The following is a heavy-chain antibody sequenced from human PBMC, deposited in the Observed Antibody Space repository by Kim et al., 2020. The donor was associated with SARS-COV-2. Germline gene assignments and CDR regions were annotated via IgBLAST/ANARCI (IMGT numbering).Heavy chain of an antibody. CDR2: I. CDR3: ARDRRGYGMDC. J-gene: IGHJ6*02. V-gene: IGHV3-21*01. Sequence: IYYAYSVKGRFTISRDNAKNSLYLQMNSLRAEDTAVYYCARDRRGYGMDCWGQGTTVTVSS.